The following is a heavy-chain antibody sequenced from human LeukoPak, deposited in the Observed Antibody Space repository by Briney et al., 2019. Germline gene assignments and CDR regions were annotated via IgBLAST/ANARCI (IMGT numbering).Heavy chain of an antibody. Sequence: ASVKVSCKAPGYTFTGYYMHWVRQAPGQGLEWMGWINPNTADTNYAQKFQGRVTMTRDTSISTAYMELRRLTYDDTAVYYCARGPLEYCSGGSCYSGRNWLDPWGQGTRVTASS. V-gene: IGHV1-2*02. CDR3: ARGPLEYCSGGSCYSGRNWLDP. D-gene: IGHD2-15*01. J-gene: IGHJ5*02. CDR2: INPNTADT. CDR1: GYTFTGYY.